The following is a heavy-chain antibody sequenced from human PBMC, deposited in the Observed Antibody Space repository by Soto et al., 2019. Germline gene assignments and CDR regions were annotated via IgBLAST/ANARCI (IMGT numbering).Heavy chain of an antibody. J-gene: IGHJ6*02. CDR2: ITKSSRTI. D-gene: IGHD5-12*01. CDR1: GFTFSTYS. V-gene: IGHV3-48*01. Sequence: EVQLVESGGCLVQPGVSLRLSSAASGFTFSTYSMNWVRQAPGKGLEWISYITKSSRTIYYADSVKGRFTISRDNAKNSLYLQMNILRAEDTAVYYCTRDHGYGYGMDVWGQGTTVTVSS. CDR3: TRDHGYGYGMDV.